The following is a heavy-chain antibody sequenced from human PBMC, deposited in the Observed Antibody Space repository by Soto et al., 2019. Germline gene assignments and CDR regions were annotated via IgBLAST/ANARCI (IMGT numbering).Heavy chain of an antibody. V-gene: IGHV3-53*02. CDR3: VRDSYGTY. D-gene: IGHD5-18*01. J-gene: IGHJ4*02. Sequence: EVRLVETGGGLIQPGGSLRLSCAASGFTVSDNYMSWVRQAPGKRLEWVSLIYNDGSTFYTDSAKGRFTISRDDSKNTLYLQMNSLRAEDTAVYYCVRDSYGTYWGQGTLVTVSS. CDR2: IYNDGST. CDR1: GFTVSDNY.